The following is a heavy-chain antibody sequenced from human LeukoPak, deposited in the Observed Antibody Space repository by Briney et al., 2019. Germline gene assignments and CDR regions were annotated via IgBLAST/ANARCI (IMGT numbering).Heavy chain of an antibody. CDR2: IYYSGST. Sequence: SETLSLTCTVSGGSISSYYWSWIRQPPGKGLEWIGYIYYSGSTNYNPSLKSRVTIPVDTSKNQFSLKLSSVTAADTAVYYCASEGTVTTSFDYWGQGTLVTVSS. V-gene: IGHV4-59*01. CDR3: ASEGTVTTSFDY. CDR1: GGSISSYY. D-gene: IGHD4-17*01. J-gene: IGHJ4*02.